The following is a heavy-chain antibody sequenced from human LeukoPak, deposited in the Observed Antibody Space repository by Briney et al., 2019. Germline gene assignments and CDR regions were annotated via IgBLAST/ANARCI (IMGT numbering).Heavy chain of an antibody. CDR1: GGSISTSSYY. D-gene: IGHD1-14*01. V-gene: IGHV4-39*01. CDR2: IYYSGST. Sequence: SQTLSLTCTVSGGSISTSSYYWGWIRQPPGKGLEWIGSIYYSGSTYYNPSLKSRVTISVDTSKNQFSLKLSSVTAADTAVYYCARLAWDHSYFDYWGQGTLVTVSS. CDR3: ARLAWDHSYFDY. J-gene: IGHJ4*02.